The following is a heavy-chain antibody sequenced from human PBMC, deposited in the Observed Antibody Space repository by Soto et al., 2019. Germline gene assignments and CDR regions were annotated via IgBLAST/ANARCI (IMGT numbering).Heavy chain of an antibody. J-gene: IGHJ4*02. D-gene: IGHD1-1*01. CDR3: ARDGTYNWV. CDR1: GFTVSNNY. V-gene: IGHV3-66*01. CDR2: IYSGGAT. Sequence: EVQLVESGGGLVQPGGSLRLSCAASGFTVSNNYMRWVRQAPGKGLEWVSLIYSGGATYYADPVKGRFTISRDNTKNTLYLQMNSLRAEDKAVYYCARDGTYNWVGGQGILVTVSS.